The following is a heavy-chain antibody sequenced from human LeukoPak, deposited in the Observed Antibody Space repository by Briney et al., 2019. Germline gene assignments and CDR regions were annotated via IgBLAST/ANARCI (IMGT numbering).Heavy chain of an antibody. V-gene: IGHV3-30*04. CDR2: IAKDGSNT. D-gene: IGHD1-1*01. CDR3: ARAPPTIGIDY. CDR1: GFSFSIYT. Sequence: PGTSLRLSCGVSGFSFSIYTLHWVRQAPGKGLEWVAVIAKDGSNTNYVDSVKGRFTISRDNSKNTLYLQMNSLRVDDMGVYYCARAPPTIGIDYWGQGTLVTVSS. J-gene: IGHJ4*02.